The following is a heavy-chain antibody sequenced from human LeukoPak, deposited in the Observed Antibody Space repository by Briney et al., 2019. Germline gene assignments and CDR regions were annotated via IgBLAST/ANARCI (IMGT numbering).Heavy chain of an antibody. D-gene: IGHD6-19*01. V-gene: IGHV1-46*01. CDR2: ISPSGGST. CDR3: AREGSSSGWISPGY. J-gene: IGHJ4*02. CDR1: GYTFTSNY. Sequence: ASVKVSCKAFGYTFTSNYMHWVRQAPGQGPEWMGVISPSGGSTTYAQKFQGRVTLTRDMSTSTDYLELSSLRSEDTAVYYCAREGSSSGWISPGYWGQGTLVTVSS.